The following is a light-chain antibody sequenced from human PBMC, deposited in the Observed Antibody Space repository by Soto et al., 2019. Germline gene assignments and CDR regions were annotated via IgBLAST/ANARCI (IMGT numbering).Light chain of an antibody. Sequence: QSVLTQPASVSGSPGQSITISCTGTSSDVGNYNLVSWYQQHPGKAPKLMIYEVTKRPSGVCNRFSASKSANTASLTISGLQAEDEADFYCCSSAGNTTVVFGGGTQLTVL. V-gene: IGLV2-23*02. J-gene: IGLJ2*01. CDR2: EVT. CDR3: CSSAGNTTVV. CDR1: SSDVGNYNL.